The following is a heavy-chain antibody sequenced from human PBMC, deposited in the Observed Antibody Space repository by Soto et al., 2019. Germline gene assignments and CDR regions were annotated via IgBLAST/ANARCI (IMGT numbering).Heavy chain of an antibody. V-gene: IGHV4-31*03. Sequence: SETLCLTCTVSGCPIRSGGLYGRLVRQHPGKGLEWIGYIYYSGSTYYNPSLKSRVTISVDTSKSQFSLKLSSVTAADTAVYYCARGRGGSYDYWGQGTLVTVSS. CDR1: GCPIRSGGLY. J-gene: IGHJ4*02. CDR3: ARGRGGSYDY. CDR2: IYYSGST. D-gene: IGHD1-26*01.